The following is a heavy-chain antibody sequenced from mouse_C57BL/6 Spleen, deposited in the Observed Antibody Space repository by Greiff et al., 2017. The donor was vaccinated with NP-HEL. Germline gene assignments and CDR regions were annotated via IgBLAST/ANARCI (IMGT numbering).Heavy chain of an antibody. Sequence: EVQGVESGGGLVKPGGSLKLSCAASGFTFSSYTMSWVRQTPEKRLEWVATISGGGGNTDYPDSVKGRFTISRDNAKNTLDLQMSSLRSEDTAWDYCAREGGTHFDYWGQGTTLTVSS. CDR1: GFTFSSYT. CDR3: AREGGTHFDY. D-gene: IGHD3-3*01. CDR2: ISGGGGNT. J-gene: IGHJ2*01. V-gene: IGHV5-9*01.